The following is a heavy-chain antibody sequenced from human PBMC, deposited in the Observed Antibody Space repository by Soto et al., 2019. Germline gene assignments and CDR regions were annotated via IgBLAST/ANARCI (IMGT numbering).Heavy chain of an antibody. Sequence: VQLGQSGAEVKKPGSSVRVSCKDSGGTLRSHAINWVRQAPGQGLGWMGGIIPIFGSTYYAQKFEGRGTITADESSITAYMELSSLRSEDTAVYYCAGTVEIPYYQGMDVGGQGTTVTVSS. CDR3: AGTVEIPYYQGMDV. J-gene: IGHJ6*02. V-gene: IGHV1-69*01. D-gene: IGHD4-4*01. CDR1: GGTLRSHA. CDR2: IIPIFGST.